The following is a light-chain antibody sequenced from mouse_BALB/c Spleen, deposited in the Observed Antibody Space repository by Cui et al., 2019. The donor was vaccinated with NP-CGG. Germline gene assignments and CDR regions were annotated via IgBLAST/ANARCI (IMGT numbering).Light chain of an antibody. J-gene: IGLJ1*01. V-gene: IGLV1*01. Sequence: QAVVTQESALTTSPGETVTLTCRSSTGAVTTSNYANWVQEKPDHLFTGLIGGTNNRAPGVPVRFLGSLIGDKAALTITGAQTEDEAKYFCALWYSNHWVFGGGTKLTVL. CDR2: GTN. CDR3: ALWYSNHWV. CDR1: TGAVTTSNY.